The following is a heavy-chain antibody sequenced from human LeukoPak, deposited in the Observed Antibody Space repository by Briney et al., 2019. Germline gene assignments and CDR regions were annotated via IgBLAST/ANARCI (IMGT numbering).Heavy chain of an antibody. V-gene: IGHV3-15*01. Sequence: GGSLRLSCAASGFTFSRYAMSWVRQAPGKGLEWVGRIKSKTDSGTTDYAAPVKGRFTISRDDSKNTLYLQMNSLKTEDTAVYYCTTRGGDIVEDWGQGTLVTVSS. CDR3: TTRGGDIVED. J-gene: IGHJ4*02. CDR2: IKSKTDSGTT. CDR1: GFTFSRYA. D-gene: IGHD5-12*01.